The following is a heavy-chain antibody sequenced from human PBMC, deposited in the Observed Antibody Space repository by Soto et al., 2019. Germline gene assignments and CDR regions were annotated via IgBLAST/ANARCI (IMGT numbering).Heavy chain of an antibody. CDR2: INPTSGSA. Sequence: QVQLVQSGAEVKKPGASVKVSCKASGYTFTTYYIHWVRQAPGQGLEWMGIINPTSGSAGYAQKFQASVTMTRVTLTSTFYMELSSLRAEDTAVYYCARGNDLPYYCSGFDVWGQGTTVTVSS. CDR3: ARGNDLPYYCSGFDV. CDR1: GYTFTTYY. V-gene: IGHV1-46*03. D-gene: IGHD1-1*01. J-gene: IGHJ6*02.